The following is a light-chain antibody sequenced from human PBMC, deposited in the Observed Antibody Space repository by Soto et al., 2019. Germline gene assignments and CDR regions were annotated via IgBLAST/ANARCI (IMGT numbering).Light chain of an antibody. CDR2: GAS. CDR1: QTITTSQ. CDR3: QQYAGSPRT. Sequence: EIVLTQSPGTLSLSPGERATLFCRASQTITTSQLAWYQQKPGQAPRVLIFGASNRATGNPDRFSGSGSGTVFTLTISRLEPEDFAIYYCQQYAGSPRTFDQGTTVEVK. V-gene: IGKV3-20*01. J-gene: IGKJ1*01.